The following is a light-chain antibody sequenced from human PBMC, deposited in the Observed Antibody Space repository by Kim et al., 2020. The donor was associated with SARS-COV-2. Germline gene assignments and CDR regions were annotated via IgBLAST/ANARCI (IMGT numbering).Light chain of an antibody. CDR2: GRN. V-gene: IGLV3-19*01. CDR1: SLRSYY. Sequence: SSELTQDPVVSVALGQTVRITCQGDSLRSYYATWYQQKPRQAPVLVIYGRNNRPSGIPHRFSGSASGNTASLTISGTQAEDEADFYCQSRDSGGRVMFGGGTQLTVL. J-gene: IGLJ3*02. CDR3: QSRDSGGRVM.